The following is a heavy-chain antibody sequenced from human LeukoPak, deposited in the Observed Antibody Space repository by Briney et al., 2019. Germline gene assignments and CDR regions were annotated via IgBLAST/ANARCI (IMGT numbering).Heavy chain of an antibody. CDR1: GFTFSSYS. J-gene: IGHJ5*02. V-gene: IGHV3-21*01. D-gene: IGHD3-22*01. CDR2: ISSRSSYI. Sequence: NPGGSLRLSCAASGFTFSSYSMNWVRQAPGKGLEWVSSISSRSSYIYYADSVKGRFTISRDNAKNSLYLQMNSLRAEDTAVYYCARDRRSYYYDSSGYDNWFDPWGQGTLVTVSS. CDR3: ARDRRSYYYDSSGYDNWFDP.